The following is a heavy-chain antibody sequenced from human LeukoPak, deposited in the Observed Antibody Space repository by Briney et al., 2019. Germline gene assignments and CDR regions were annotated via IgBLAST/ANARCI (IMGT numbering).Heavy chain of an antibody. CDR3: ARTISGWGSYNWFDP. Sequence: GGSLRLPCAASGFTFSSYAMSWVRQAPGKGLEWVSAISGSGGSTYYADSVKGRFTISRDNSKNTLYLQMNSLRAEDTAVYYCARTISGWGSYNWFDPWGQGTLVTVSS. J-gene: IGHJ5*02. D-gene: IGHD6-19*01. V-gene: IGHV3-23*01. CDR2: ISGSGGST. CDR1: GFTFSSYA.